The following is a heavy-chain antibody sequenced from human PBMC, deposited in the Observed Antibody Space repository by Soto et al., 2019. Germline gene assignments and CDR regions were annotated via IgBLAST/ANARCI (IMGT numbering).Heavy chain of an antibody. Sequence: QVQLVQSGAEVKKPGSSVKVSCKASGGTFSSYAISWVRQAPGQGLEWMGGIIPIFGTPNYAQKFQGRVTITGDESTSTAYMELSSLRSEDTAVYYCARPIQYYFDTSAQSAWFDPWGQGTLVTVSS. V-gene: IGHV1-69*12. J-gene: IGHJ5*02. CDR2: IIPIFGTP. CDR3: ARPIQYYFDTSAQSAWFDP. D-gene: IGHD3-22*01. CDR1: GGTFSSYA.